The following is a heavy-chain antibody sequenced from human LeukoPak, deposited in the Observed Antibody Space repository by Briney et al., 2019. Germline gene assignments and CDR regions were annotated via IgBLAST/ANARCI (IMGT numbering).Heavy chain of an antibody. CDR1: GGTFSSYT. D-gene: IGHD3-22*01. Sequence: GSSVKVSCKASGGTFSSYTISWVRQAPGRGLEWMGRIIPILGIANYAQKFQGRVTITTDESTSTAYMELSSLRSEDTAVYYCARSHYYDSSGYYYAVDYWGQGTLVTVSS. CDR3: ARSHYYDSSGYYYAVDY. CDR2: IIPILGIA. J-gene: IGHJ4*02. V-gene: IGHV1-69*02.